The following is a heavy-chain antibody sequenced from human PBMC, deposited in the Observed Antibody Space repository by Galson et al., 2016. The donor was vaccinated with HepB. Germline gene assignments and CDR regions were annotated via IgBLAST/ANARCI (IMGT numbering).Heavy chain of an antibody. J-gene: IGHJ3*02. V-gene: IGHV1-58*01. D-gene: IGHD3-22*01. CDR2: IVVDSGST. CDR1: GFTFTSSA. Sequence: CKASGFTFTSSAVQWVRQARGQRLEWIGWIVVDSGSTNFAQMFQERVSITRDMSTSTAYMELSSLRSEDTAVYYCTLDSSGYYGFDMWGPGTMVTVSS. CDR3: TLDSSGYYGFDM.